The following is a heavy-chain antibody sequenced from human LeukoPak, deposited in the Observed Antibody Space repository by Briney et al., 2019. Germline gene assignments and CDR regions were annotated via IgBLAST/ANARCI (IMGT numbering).Heavy chain of an antibody. J-gene: IGHJ5*02. CDR3: ARVVPQYGDYAWIVNWFDP. V-gene: IGHV4-59*08. CDR1: GGSISSYY. Sequence: PSETLSLTCTVSGGSISSYYWSWIRQPPGKGLEWIGSIYHSGSTYYNPSLKSRVTISVDTSKNQFSLKLSSVIAADTAVYYCARVVPQYGDYAWIVNWFDPWGQGTLVTVSS. CDR2: IYHSGST. D-gene: IGHD4-17*01.